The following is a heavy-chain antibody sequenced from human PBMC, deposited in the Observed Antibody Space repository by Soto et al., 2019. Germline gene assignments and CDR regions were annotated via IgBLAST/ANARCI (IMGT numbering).Heavy chain of an antibody. CDR3: AKDLTGILWFGELHSDAFGI. Sequence: QVPLVESGGGVVQPGRSLRLSCAASGFTFSSYGMHWVRQAPGKGLEWVAVISYDGSNKYYEDSVKGRFTISRDNSKNSLYLQMNSLSAAGTTVYYCAKDLTGILWFGELHSDAFGIWGQGTMVTVPS. D-gene: IGHD3-10*01. J-gene: IGHJ3*02. CDR2: ISYDGSNK. CDR1: GFTFSSYG. V-gene: IGHV3-30*18.